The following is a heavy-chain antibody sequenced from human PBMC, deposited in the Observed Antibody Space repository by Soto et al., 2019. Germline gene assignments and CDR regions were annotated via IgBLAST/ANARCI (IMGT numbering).Heavy chain of an antibody. J-gene: IGHJ4*02. CDR1: GFTFNSYS. CDR3: VRDSSPTPVTSSHFQE. CDR2: ISSSNYI. Sequence: GGSLRLSCAASGFTFNSYSMNWVRQAPGKGLEWVSSISSSNYIYYADSVKGRFTISRDNAKNSLYLQMNSLRAEDTAVFYCVRDSSPTPVTSSHFQEWGPGPLLTVST. V-gene: IGHV3-21*03. D-gene: IGHD4-4*01.